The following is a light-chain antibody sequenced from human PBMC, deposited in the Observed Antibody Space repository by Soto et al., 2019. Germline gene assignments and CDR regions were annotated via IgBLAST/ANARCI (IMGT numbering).Light chain of an antibody. CDR2: AAS. Sequence: AIRMTQSPSSFSASTGDRVTITCRASQGISSYLAWYQQKPGKAHKLLIYAASTLQSGVPSRFSGSGSGTDFTLIISCLQSEDFATYYCQQYYSYPRTFGQGTKVEIK. CDR3: QQYYSYPRT. CDR1: QGISSY. V-gene: IGKV1-8*01. J-gene: IGKJ1*01.